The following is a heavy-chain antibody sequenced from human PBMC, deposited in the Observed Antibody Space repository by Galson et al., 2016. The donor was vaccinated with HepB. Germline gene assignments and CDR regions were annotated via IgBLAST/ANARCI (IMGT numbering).Heavy chain of an antibody. V-gene: IGHV1-69*13. CDR3: AREPGIAVGDSSYYIDY. D-gene: IGHD6-19*01. Sequence: SVKVSCKGSGATFNNYVIGWVRQAPGQGLEWMGGVIPIFGTTKYAQKFQGRVSITADASTSTAYMELSCLRSEDTAMYYCAREPGIAVGDSSYYIDYWGQGTLVTVSS. J-gene: IGHJ4*02. CDR1: GATFNNYV. CDR2: VIPIFGTT.